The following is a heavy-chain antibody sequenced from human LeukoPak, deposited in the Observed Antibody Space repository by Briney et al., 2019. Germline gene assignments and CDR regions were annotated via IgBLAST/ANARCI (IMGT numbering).Heavy chain of an antibody. CDR1: GVSVNTRVYY. CDR3: ARHPARSNWFDP. CDR2: VFSRGDT. J-gene: IGHJ5*02. V-gene: IGHV4-39*01. Sequence: PSETLSLTCTVSGVSVNTRVYYWDWIRHSPGKGLEWIGDVFSRGDTYFNPSFGSRATMSIDTSVNQFSLTLTSVTAADTAIYYCARHPARSNWFDPWGQGILVTVSS.